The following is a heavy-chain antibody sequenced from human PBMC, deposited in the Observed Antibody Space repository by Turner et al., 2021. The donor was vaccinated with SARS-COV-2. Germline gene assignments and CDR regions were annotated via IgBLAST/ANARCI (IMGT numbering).Heavy chain of an antibody. CDR2: INPNSGGT. V-gene: IGHV1-2*02. Sequence: QVQLVLSGAEVKKPGASVKVSCKASGYTFPGYYMHWVRQAPGQGLEWMGWINPNSGGTNYAQKFQGRVTITADKSTSTAYMELSSLRSEDTAVYYCAREGSSGEPHCSSTSCYPYWGQGTLVTVSS. D-gene: IGHD2-2*01. CDR1: GYTFPGYY. J-gene: IGHJ4*02. CDR3: AREGSSGEPHCSSTSCYPY.